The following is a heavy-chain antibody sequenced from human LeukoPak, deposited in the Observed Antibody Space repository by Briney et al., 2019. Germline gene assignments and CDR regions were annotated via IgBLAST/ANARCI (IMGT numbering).Heavy chain of an antibody. D-gene: IGHD3-22*01. CDR1: GFTFGDYA. CDR3: TSDVAHYYDSSGLYYYYGMDV. Sequence: GGSLRLSCTASGFTFGDYAMSWFRQAPGKGLEWVGFIRSKAYGGTTEYAASVEGRFTISRDDSKSIAYLQMNSLKTEDTAVYYCTSDVAHYYDSSGLYYYYGMDVWGQGTTVTVSS. J-gene: IGHJ6*02. CDR2: IRSKAYGGTT. V-gene: IGHV3-49*03.